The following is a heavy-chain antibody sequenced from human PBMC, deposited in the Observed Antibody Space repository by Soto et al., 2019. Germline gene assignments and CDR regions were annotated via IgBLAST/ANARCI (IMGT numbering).Heavy chain of an antibody. Sequence: ASVKVSCKASGYTFTGYYMHWVRQAPGQGLEWMGWINPNSGGTNYAQKFQGWVTMTRDTSISTAYMEVSRLRSDDTAVYYCARDKGTVTTEEGYYYGMDVWGQGTTVTVSS. CDR3: ARDKGTVTTEEGYYYGMDV. CDR1: GYTFTGYY. CDR2: INPNSGGT. D-gene: IGHD4-17*01. J-gene: IGHJ6*02. V-gene: IGHV1-2*04.